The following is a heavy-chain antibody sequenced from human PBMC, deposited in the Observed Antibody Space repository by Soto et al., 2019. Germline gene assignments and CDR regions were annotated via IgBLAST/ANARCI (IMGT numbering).Heavy chain of an antibody. CDR2: IYPGYSDT. D-gene: IGHD3-10*01. CDR3: ARLGSGSYYRVGDV. V-gene: IGHV5-51*01. CDR1: RYSFTSYW. J-gene: IGHJ6*02. Sequence: GESTNFPCKGSRYSFTSYWIDWVRLLPGKGLELMGMIYPGYSDTRYSPSFQGQVTISADKSISTAYLQWSSLKASDTALYYCARLGSGSYYRVGDVWGQGTKVTVSS.